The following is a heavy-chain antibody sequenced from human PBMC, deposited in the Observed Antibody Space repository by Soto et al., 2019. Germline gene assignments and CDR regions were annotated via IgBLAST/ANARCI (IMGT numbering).Heavy chain of an antibody. D-gene: IGHD3-22*01. V-gene: IGHV1-18*01. Sequence: ASVKVSCKXSGYTFTSYGISWVRQAPGQGLEWMGWISAYNGNTNYAQKLQGGVTMTTDTSTSTAYMELRSLRSDDTAAYYCARFPYYYDSSTSFGPWGQGTLVTVSS. CDR2: ISAYNGNT. CDR1: GYTFTSYG. J-gene: IGHJ5*02. CDR3: ARFPYYYDSSTSFGP.